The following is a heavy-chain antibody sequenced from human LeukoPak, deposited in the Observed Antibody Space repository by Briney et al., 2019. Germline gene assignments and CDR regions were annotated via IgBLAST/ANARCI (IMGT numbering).Heavy chain of an antibody. J-gene: IGHJ5*02. CDR2: FDPEDGET. D-gene: IGHD3-3*01. CDR3: ATARVVLTIFGVVIGNWFDP. CDR1: GYTLTELS. Sequence: ASVKVSCKVSGYTLTELSMHWVRQAPGKGLEWMGGFDPEDGETIYAQKFQGRVTMTEDTSTDTAYMELSSLRSEDTVVYYCATARVVLTIFGVVIGNWFDPWGQGTLVTVSS. V-gene: IGHV1-24*01.